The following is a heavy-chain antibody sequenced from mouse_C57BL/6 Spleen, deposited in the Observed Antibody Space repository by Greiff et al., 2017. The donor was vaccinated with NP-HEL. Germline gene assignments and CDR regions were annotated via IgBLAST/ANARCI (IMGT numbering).Heavy chain of an antibody. J-gene: IGHJ2*01. CDR2: IDPETGGT. CDR3: TRVIYCYGSSLFYFDY. D-gene: IGHD1-1*01. V-gene: IGHV1-15*01. Sequence: QVQLQQSGAELVRPGASVTLSCKASGYTFTDYEMHWVKQTPVHGLEWIGAIDPETGGTAYNQKFKGKAILTADKSSSTAYMELRSLTSEDSAVYYCTRVIYCYGSSLFYFDYWGQGTTLTVSS. CDR1: GYTFTDYE.